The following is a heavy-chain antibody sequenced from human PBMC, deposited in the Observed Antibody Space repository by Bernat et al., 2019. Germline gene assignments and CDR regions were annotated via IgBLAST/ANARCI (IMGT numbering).Heavy chain of an antibody. V-gene: IGHV3-49*05. J-gene: IGHJ3*02. D-gene: IGHD6-19*01. CDR3: TRELIAVAGNHAFDI. Sequence: EVQLVESGGDLIRPGGSLRLSCSASGFYFGDYAMNWFRQTPGKGLEWVSFIRSKVHGGTKEYAASVKGRFTISRDDSKSVAYLQMNSLKTEDTAVYYCTRELIAVAGNHAFDIWDQGTMVTVSS. CDR2: IRSKVHGGTK. CDR1: GFYFGDYA.